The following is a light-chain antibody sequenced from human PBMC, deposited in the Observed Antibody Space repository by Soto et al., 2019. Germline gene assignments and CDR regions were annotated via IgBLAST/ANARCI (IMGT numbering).Light chain of an antibody. CDR1: QGVRSN. J-gene: IGKJ4*01. V-gene: IGKV3-15*01. CDR2: GAS. Sequence: EIVMTQSPDTLSVSPGEKATLSCRASQGVRSNLAWYQQKPGQAPRLLIFGASTGATGVPARFSGGGSETAFTLTINGLQSEDFATYYCQQYSDWPLTFGGGTKVES. CDR3: QQYSDWPLT.